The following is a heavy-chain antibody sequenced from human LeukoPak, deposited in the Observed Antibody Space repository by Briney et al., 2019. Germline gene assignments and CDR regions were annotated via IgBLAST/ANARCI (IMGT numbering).Heavy chain of an antibody. CDR3: ARVWGRRGYSGYDYFDY. J-gene: IGHJ4*02. CDR1: GFTVSSNY. D-gene: IGHD5-12*01. V-gene: IGHV3-66*01. CDR2: IYSGGST. Sequence: GGSLRLSCAASGFTVSSNYMSWVHQTPGKGLEWVSVIYSGGSTYYADSVKGRFTISRDNSKNTLYLQMNSLRAEDTAVYYCARVWGRRGYSGYDYFDYWGQGTLVTVSS.